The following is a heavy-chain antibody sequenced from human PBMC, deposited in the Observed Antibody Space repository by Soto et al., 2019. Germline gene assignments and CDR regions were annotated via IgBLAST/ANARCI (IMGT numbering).Heavy chain of an antibody. CDR1: GFTFSSYD. CDR3: SKWDCAGARCYRGFDF. Sequence: GGSLRLSCAASGFTFSSYDMNWVRQAPGKGLEWVSGVSASGSITSYADFTKGRFTISRNNAKNTAFLQMTLPGGEATAGYFWSKWDCAGARCYRGFDFWGQGTMVTVSS. CDR2: VSASGSIT. D-gene: IGHD2-15*01. J-gene: IGHJ4*03. V-gene: IGHV3-23*01.